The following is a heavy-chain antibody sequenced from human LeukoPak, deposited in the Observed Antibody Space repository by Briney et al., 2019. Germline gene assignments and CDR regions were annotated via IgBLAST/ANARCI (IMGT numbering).Heavy chain of an antibody. Sequence: GGSLRLSCAASGFTFSNYAMSWVRQAPGKGLEWVSVIGGSGDNTYYADSVEGRFTISRDNSKNTLYLQMNSLRAEDTAVYYCAKSRSVVPAATNYWGQGTLVIVSS. V-gene: IGHV3-23*01. CDR2: IGGSGDNT. CDR1: GFTFSNYA. D-gene: IGHD2-2*01. CDR3: AKSRSVVPAATNY. J-gene: IGHJ4*02.